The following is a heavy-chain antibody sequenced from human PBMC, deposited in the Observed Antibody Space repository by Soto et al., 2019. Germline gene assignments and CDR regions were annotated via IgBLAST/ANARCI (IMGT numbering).Heavy chain of an antibody. D-gene: IGHD2-15*01. CDR2: IWYDGSNK. CDR3: VRDLYCSGGSCYRPDY. Sequence: QVQLVESGGGVVQPGRSLRLSCAASGFTYSSYGMHWVRQAPGKGLEWVAVIWYDGSNKYYADSVKGRFTISRDNSKNTLYLQMNSLRAEDTAVYYCVRDLYCSGGSCYRPDYWGQGTLVTVSS. V-gene: IGHV3-33*01. CDR1: GFTYSSYG. J-gene: IGHJ4*02.